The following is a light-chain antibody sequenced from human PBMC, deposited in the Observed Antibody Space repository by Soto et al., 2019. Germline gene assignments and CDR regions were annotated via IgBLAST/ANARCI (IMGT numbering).Light chain of an antibody. CDR3: NSYTTTATYV. CDR2: GVS. Sequence: QSVLTQPASVSGSPGQSITISCTGSSGDVGAYNRVSWYQQHPGKAPKLIIYGVSNRPSGISDRFSGSKSGSTASLTISALQPEDEADYYCNSYTTTATYVFGTGTKLTVL. V-gene: IGLV2-14*03. J-gene: IGLJ1*01. CDR1: SGDVGAYNR.